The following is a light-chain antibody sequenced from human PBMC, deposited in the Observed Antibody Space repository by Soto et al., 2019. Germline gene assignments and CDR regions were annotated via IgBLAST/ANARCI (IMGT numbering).Light chain of an antibody. J-gene: IGLJ1*01. V-gene: IGLV2-11*01. CDR3: SSYTSSSLYV. CDR2: DVT. CDR1: SSDVGVSRS. Sequence: QSVLTQPRSVSGSPGQSVTISCTGTSSDVGVSRSVSWYQQHPGKAPKLIISDVTKRPSGVPYRFSGSKSGNTASLTISGLQAADEADYYCSSYTSSSLYVFGTGTKVTVL.